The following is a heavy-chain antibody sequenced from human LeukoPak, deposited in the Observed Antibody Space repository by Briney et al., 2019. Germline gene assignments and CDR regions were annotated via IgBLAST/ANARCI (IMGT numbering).Heavy chain of an antibody. V-gene: IGHV4-59*01. Sequence: SETLSLTCTVSGGSISSYYWSWIRQPPGKGPEWIGYIYYSGSTNYNPSLKSRVTISVDTSKNQSSLKLSSVTAADTAVYYCARDRYYYGSGRPPYYYGMDVWGQGTTVTVSS. J-gene: IGHJ6*02. D-gene: IGHD3-10*01. CDR1: GGSISSYY. CDR2: IYYSGST. CDR3: ARDRYYYGSGRPPYYYGMDV.